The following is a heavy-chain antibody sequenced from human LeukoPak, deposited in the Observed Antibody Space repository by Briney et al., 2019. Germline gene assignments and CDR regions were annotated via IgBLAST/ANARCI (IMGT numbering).Heavy chain of an antibody. Sequence: GRSLRLSCAASGFTFDDYAMHWVRQAPGKGLEWVSGISWNSGSIGYADSVKGRFTISRDNAKNSPYLQMNSLRAEDTAFYYCAKDRSGSYSNWFDPWGQGTLVTVSS. CDR3: AKDRSGSYSNWFDP. CDR2: ISWNSGSI. J-gene: IGHJ5*02. V-gene: IGHV3-9*01. CDR1: GFTFDDYA. D-gene: IGHD1-26*01.